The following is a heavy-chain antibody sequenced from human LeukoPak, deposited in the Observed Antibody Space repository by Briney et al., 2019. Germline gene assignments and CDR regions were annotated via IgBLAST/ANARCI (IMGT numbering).Heavy chain of an antibody. CDR1: AFTFSTYG. Sequence: GRSLRLSCAASAFTFSTYGMHWVRQVPGKGLEWVAFISYDGSSQFYADSVKGRFTISRDNSKNTLYLQMNSLRAEDTAVYYCAKDMRGVVLVPRAYYFDSWGQGTLVTVSS. CDR3: AKDMRGVVLVPRAYYFDS. J-gene: IGHJ4*02. CDR2: ISYDGSSQ. D-gene: IGHD2-8*02. V-gene: IGHV3-30*18.